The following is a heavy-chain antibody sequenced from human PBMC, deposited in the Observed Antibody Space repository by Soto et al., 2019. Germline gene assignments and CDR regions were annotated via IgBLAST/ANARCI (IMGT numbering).Heavy chain of an antibody. J-gene: IGHJ6*02. D-gene: IGHD6-19*01. Sequence: GSSVKVSCKASGATFSSYAISWVRQAPGQGLEWMGGIIPIFGTANYAQKFQGRVTITADESTSTAYMELSSLRSEDTAVYYCARDRSEQWLVRRSNYGMDVWGQGTTVTVSS. CDR2: IIPIFGTA. V-gene: IGHV1-69*13. CDR1: GATFSSYA. CDR3: ARDRSEQWLVRRSNYGMDV.